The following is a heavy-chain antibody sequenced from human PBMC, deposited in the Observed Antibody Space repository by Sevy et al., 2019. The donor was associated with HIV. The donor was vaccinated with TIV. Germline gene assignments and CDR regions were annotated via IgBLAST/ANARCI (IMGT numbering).Heavy chain of an antibody. J-gene: IGHJ4*02. CDR3: ARRSGLVAANLDS. V-gene: IGHV5-51*01. CDR2: IYPSDSAT. CDR1: GYSFANYW. D-gene: IGHD6-25*01. Sequence: GESLKISCMGSGYSFANYWIAWVRQMPGKGLEWMGIIYPSDSATRYSPSFRGQVTISVDRSITTAYLQWSSLKASDTAMYYCARRSGLVAANLDSWGQGTPVTVSS.